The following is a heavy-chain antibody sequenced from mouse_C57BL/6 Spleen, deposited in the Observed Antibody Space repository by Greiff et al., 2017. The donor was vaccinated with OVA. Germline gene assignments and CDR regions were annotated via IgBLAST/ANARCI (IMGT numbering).Heavy chain of an antibody. CDR1: GFTFNTYA. D-gene: IGHD2-4*01. J-gene: IGHJ4*01. V-gene: IGHV10-3*01. CDR2: IRSKSSNYAT. Sequence: EVHLVESGGGLVQPKGSLKLSCAASGFTFNTYAMHWVRQAPGKGLEWVARIRSKSSNYATYYADSVKDRFTISRDDSQSMLYLQMNNLKTEDTAMYYCVGRVYYDSYYYAMDYWGQGTSVTVSS. CDR3: VGRVYYDSYYYAMDY.